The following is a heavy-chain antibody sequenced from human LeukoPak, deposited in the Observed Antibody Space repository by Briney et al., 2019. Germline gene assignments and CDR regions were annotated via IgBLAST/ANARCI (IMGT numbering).Heavy chain of an antibody. CDR2: IYPGDSDT. CDR3: ARRQIVGAEADSFDI. V-gene: IGHV5-51*01. J-gene: IGHJ3*02. D-gene: IGHD1-26*01. Sequence: GESLKISCKGSGYSFTSYWIGWVRQMPGKGLEWMGIIYPGDSDTTYSPSFQGQVTISVDRSISAAYLQWSSLKASDTAMYYCARRQIVGAEADSFDIWGQGTMVTVSS. CDR1: GYSFTSYW.